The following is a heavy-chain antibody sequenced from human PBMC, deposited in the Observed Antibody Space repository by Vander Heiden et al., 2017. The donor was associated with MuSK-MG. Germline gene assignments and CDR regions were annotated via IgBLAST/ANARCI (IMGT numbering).Heavy chain of an antibody. CDR2: ISNGGAT. CDR1: GYPISLGYF. V-gene: IGHV4-38-2*02. D-gene: IGHD2-15*01. J-gene: IGHJ4*02. Sequence: LEESGPGLVKPSETLSLTCTVSGYPISLGYFWGWVRQSPGGGLEWVGSISNGGATFYNPSLRGRVAISADTSNNFFSLNLNSVTAADTAVYFCGALVPPYHYFDDWGRGILVSVSS. CDR3: GALVPPYHYFDD.